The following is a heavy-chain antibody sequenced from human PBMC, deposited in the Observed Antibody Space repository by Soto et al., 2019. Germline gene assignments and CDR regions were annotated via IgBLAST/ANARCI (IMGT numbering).Heavy chain of an antibody. D-gene: IGHD6-13*01. CDR1: GFTFSSYG. CDR2: ISYDGSNK. V-gene: IGHV3-30*18. Sequence: QVQLVESGGGVVQPGRSLRLSCAGSGFTFSSYGMHWVRQAPGKGLEWVAVISYDGSNKYYADSVKGRFTISRDNSKNTLYLQMNSLRAEDTAVYYCAKGARIAAAGRVEVDYWGQGNLVTVSS. CDR3: AKGARIAAAGRVEVDY. J-gene: IGHJ4*02.